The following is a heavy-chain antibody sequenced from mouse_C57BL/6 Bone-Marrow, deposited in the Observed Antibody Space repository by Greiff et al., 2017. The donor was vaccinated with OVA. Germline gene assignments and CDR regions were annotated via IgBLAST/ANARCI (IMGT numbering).Heavy chain of an antibody. J-gene: IGHJ3*01. D-gene: IGHD2-4*01. Sequence: DVQLVESGGGLVQPGGSLKLSCAASGFTFSDYYMYWVRQTPEKRLEWVAYISNGGGSTYYPDTVKGRFTISRDNAKNTLYLQMSRLKSEDTAMYYCARQKGLRRKSWFAYWGQGTLVTVSA. CDR1: GFTFSDYY. CDR3: ARQKGLRRKSWFAY. V-gene: IGHV5-12*01. CDR2: ISNGGGST.